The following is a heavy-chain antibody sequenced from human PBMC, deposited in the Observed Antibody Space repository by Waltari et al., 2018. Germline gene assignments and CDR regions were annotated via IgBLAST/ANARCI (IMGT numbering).Heavy chain of an antibody. CDR3: AKSLIVVVPAAPFDY. Sequence: QVQLVESGGGVVQPGGSLRLSCAASGFTFSTYGMHWVRQAPGKGLEWVAFTRYDGNNIYYADSVKGRFTISRDNSKNTLYLQMNSLRAEDTAVYYCAKSLIVVVPAAPFDYWGQGTLVTVSS. D-gene: IGHD2-2*01. CDR2: TRYDGNNI. V-gene: IGHV3-30*02. J-gene: IGHJ4*02. CDR1: GFTFSTYG.